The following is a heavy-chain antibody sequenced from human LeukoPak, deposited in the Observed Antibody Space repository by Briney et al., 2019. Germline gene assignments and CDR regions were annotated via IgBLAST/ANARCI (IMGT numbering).Heavy chain of an antibody. CDR2: ISSFSSTI. J-gene: IGHJ4*02. V-gene: IGHV3-48*04. CDR1: GFTFSSYS. Sequence: PGGSLRLSCAASGFTFSSYSMNWVRQAPGKGLEWVSYISSFSSTIYYADSVMGRFTISRDNAKNSLYLQMSSLRAEDTAVYYCARSPNYKGYFDYWGQGTLVTVSS. D-gene: IGHD3-10*01. CDR3: ARSPNYKGYFDY.